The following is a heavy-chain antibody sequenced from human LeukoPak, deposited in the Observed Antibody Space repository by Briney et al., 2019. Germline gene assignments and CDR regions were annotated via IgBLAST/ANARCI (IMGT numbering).Heavy chain of an antibody. V-gene: IGHV4-34*01. CDR3: ARGGARGIAAAGSLDY. J-gene: IGHJ4*02. CDR1: GASFSGYY. CDR2: ISKSGSI. D-gene: IGHD6-13*01. Sequence: SETLSLTCAGYGASFSGYYWSWIRQHPGKGLEWIGEISKSGSINYNPSRKSPASLSADTSKKQFSLKVTSVTAADTAVYYCARGGARGIAAAGSLDYWGQGTLVTVSS.